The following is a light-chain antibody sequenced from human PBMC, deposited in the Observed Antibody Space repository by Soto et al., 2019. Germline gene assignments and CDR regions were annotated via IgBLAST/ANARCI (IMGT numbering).Light chain of an antibody. J-gene: IGLJ1*01. CDR1: FXDIAVFNY. Sequence: QSVLAQPDSVSGSPGQSITISCTGSFXDIAVFNYVSWYQQYPGRAPKLLIYQVTSRASGVSHRFSGSKSGNTASLTISGLQPEDEAEYYCNSYSSTNFYVFGTGTKVTVL. CDR2: QVT. CDR3: NSYSSTNFYV. V-gene: IGLV2-14*01.